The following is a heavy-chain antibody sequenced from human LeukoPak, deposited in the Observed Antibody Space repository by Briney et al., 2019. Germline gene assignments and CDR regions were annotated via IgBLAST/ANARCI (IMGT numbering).Heavy chain of an antibody. J-gene: IGHJ3*02. CDR3: VLIPCRGGSCHETYAFDI. Sequence: SETLSLTCAVYGGSFSGYYWSWIRQPPGKGLEWIAEINHSGSTKYNPSLKSRVTISVDTSKKQFSLKLYSVTAADTAVYYCVLIPCRGGSCHETYAFDIWGQGTMVTVSS. V-gene: IGHV4-34*01. CDR2: INHSGST. CDR1: GGSFSGYY. D-gene: IGHD2-15*01.